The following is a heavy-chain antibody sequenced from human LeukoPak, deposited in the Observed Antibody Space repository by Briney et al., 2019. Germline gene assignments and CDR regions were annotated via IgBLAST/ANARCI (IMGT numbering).Heavy chain of an antibody. J-gene: IGHJ4*02. CDR2: IRSKAYGGTT. V-gene: IGHV3-49*04. Sequence: PGRSLRLSCTASGFTFGDYAMSWVRQAPGKGLEWVGFIRSKAYGGTTEYAASVKGRFTISRDDSKSIAYLQTNSLKTEDTAVYYCTRVEYYDYVWGSYRSFDYWGQGTLVTVSS. CDR1: GFTFGDYA. CDR3: TRVEYYDYVWGSYRSFDY. D-gene: IGHD3-16*02.